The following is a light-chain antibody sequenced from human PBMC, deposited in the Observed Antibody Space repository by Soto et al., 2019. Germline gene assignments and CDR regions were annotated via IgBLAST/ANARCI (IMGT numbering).Light chain of an antibody. J-gene: IGLJ3*02. CDR1: SSNIGAGYD. CDR3: QSYDSSLSGSV. CDR2: GNS. Sequence: QPVLTQPPSVSGAPGQRVTISCTGSSSNIGAGYDVHWYQQLPGTAPKLLIYGNSNRPSGVPDRFSGSKSGTSASLAITGLQAEDDAHYYCQSYDSSLSGSVFGGGTKLTVL. V-gene: IGLV1-40*01.